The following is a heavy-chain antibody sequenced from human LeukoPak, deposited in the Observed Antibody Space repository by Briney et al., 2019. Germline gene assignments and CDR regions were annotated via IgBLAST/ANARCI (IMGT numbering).Heavy chain of an antibody. CDR2: ISSNGGST. V-gene: IGHV3-64*01. Sequence: GGSLRLSCAASGFTFSSYAMHWVRHAPGKGLEYVSAISSNGGSTYYANSVKGRFTISRDNSKNTLYLQMGSLRAEDMAVYYCARDFGWSGYYRNVYYFDYWGQGTLVTVSS. CDR1: GFTFSSYA. J-gene: IGHJ4*02. CDR3: ARDFGWSGYYRNVYYFDY. D-gene: IGHD3-3*01.